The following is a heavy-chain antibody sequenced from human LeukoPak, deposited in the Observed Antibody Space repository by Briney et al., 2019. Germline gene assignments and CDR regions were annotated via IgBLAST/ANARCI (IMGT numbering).Heavy chain of an antibody. J-gene: IGHJ6*02. V-gene: IGHV1-69*13. D-gene: IGHD1-26*01. CDR1: GGTFSRYA. CDR3: ARVPLWGQHMGYYAKDV. CDR2: IIPIFGTA. Sequence: ASVKVSCKASGGTFSRYAISWVRQAPGQGLEWMGGIIPIFGTANYAQKFQGRVTITADGSTSTAYMELSSLRSEDTAVYYCARVPLWGQHMGYYAKDVWGQGTTVTVSS.